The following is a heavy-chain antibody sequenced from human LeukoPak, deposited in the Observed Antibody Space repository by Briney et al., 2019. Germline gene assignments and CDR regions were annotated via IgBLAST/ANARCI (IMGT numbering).Heavy chain of an antibody. CDR3: ARIDRAVAGTIDY. D-gene: IGHD6-19*01. V-gene: IGHV4-59*08. CDR1: GVSISTYY. CDR2: FSYSGST. Sequence: SETLSLTCSVSGVSISTYYWIWIRQPPAKGLEWMGFFSYSGSTNYNPSLKSRVTMSVDTSKNQFSLKLSSVTAADTAVYYCARIDRAVAGTIDYWGQGTLVTVSS. J-gene: IGHJ4*02.